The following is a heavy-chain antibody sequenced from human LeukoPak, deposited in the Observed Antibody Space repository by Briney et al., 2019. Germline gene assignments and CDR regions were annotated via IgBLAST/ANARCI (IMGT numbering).Heavy chain of an antibody. CDR3: ARDTVGRTDY. CDR2: IKPDGSEK. J-gene: IGHJ4*02. D-gene: IGHD1-26*01. Sequence: PGGSLRLSCAASGFTFSSSWMSWVRQAPGKGLEWVANIKPDGSEKYYVDSVKGRFTISRDNAKDSLYLQMNSLRAEDTAVYYCARDTVGRTDYWGRGTLVTVSS. CDR1: GFTFSSSW. V-gene: IGHV3-7*01.